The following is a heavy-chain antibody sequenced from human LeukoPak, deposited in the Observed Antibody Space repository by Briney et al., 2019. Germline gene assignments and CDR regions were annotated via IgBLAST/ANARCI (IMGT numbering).Heavy chain of an antibody. CDR3: ARQDYYDRSGLHKGFDP. CDR1: GGSVNGYF. CDR2: IHDSGDT. J-gene: IGHJ5*02. Sequence: SSETLSLTCTVSGGSVNGYFWSWVRQPPGRGLEWIGYIHDSGDTNSNPSLKSRVTILIDTSKSQFSLKLSSVTAADTAVYYCARQDYYDRSGLHKGFDPWGQGTLVTASS. V-gene: IGHV4-59*08. D-gene: IGHD3-22*01.